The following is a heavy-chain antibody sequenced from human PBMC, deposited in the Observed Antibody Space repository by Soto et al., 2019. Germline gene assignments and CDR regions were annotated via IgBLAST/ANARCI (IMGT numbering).Heavy chain of an antibody. Sequence: HPGGSLRLSCAASGFTFSSYAMSWVRQAPGKGLEWVSAISGSGGSTYYADSVKGRFTISRDNSKNTLYLQMNSLRAEDTAVYYCAKGINNGPVATRFGPFDYWGQGTLVTLSS. D-gene: IGHD5-12*01. V-gene: IGHV3-23*01. J-gene: IGHJ4*02. CDR1: GFTFSSYA. CDR2: ISGSGGST. CDR3: AKGINNGPVATRFGPFDY.